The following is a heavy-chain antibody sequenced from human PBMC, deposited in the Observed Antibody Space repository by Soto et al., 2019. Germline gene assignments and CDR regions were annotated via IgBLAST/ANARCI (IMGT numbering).Heavy chain of an antibody. V-gene: IGHV4-59*11. CDR1: GGSISSHY. J-gene: IGHJ4*02. CDR3: ARHYPIGNNWNYFDY. D-gene: IGHD1-1*01. Sequence: SETLSLTCSVSGGSISSHYWGWIRQPPGKGLEWIGYISYTGSTDYSPSLKSRVTISVDTSKNQFSLKVRSVTAADTAIYFCARHYPIGNNWNYFDYWGRGTLVTVSS. CDR2: ISYTGST.